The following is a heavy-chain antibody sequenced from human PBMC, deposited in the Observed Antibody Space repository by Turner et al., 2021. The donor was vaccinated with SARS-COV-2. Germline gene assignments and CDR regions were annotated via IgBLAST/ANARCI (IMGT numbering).Heavy chain of an antibody. CDR2: IYYSGST. J-gene: IGHJ6*02. V-gene: IGHV4-59*01. Sequence: SWIRQPPGKGLEWIGYIYYSGSTNYNPSLKSRVTISVDTSKNQFSLKLSSVTAADTAVYYCARDIVVGRHCSGSYRNYYGMDVWGQGTTVTVSS. D-gene: IGHD1-26*01. CDR3: ARDIVVGRHCSGSYRNYYGMDV.